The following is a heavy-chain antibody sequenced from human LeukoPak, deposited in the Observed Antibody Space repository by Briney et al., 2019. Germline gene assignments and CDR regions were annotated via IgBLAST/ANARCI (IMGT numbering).Heavy chain of an antibody. J-gene: IGHJ5*02. CDR2: ISYDGYYK. Sequence: PGRSLRLSCAASGFTYRTYTMHWVRQAPGKGLEWVASISYDGYYKYYAESVKGPFIISRDNSKNTLYLQINSLRADDTAVYYCASAGPATDSFVHWGEGTLVIVSS. V-gene: IGHV3-30-3*01. CDR1: GFTYRTYT. CDR3: ASAGPATDSFVH. D-gene: IGHD1-14*01.